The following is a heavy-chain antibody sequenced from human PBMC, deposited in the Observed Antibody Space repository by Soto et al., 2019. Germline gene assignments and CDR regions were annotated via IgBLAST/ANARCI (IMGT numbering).Heavy chain of an antibody. V-gene: IGHV1-18*01. CDR2: ISAYDGKT. CDR3: ARDPHEFWTSCWFDP. J-gene: IGHJ5*02. CDR1: GYTFNTYG. D-gene: IGHD3-3*01. Sequence: ASVKVSCKTSGYTFNTYGINWVRQAPGQGLELMGWISAYDGKTTYAEKFQGRVTLTTDTSTSTAYMELRSLRADDTAIYYCARDPHEFWTSCWFDPWGEGTPVTVPS.